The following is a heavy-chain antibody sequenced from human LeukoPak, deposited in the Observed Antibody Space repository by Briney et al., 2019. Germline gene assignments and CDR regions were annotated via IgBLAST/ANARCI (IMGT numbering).Heavy chain of an antibody. CDR3: ARDKFYYGSGSLPAFDY. V-gene: IGHV1-69*13. Sequence: ASVKVSCKASGYIFTGYYMHWVRQAPGQGLEWMGGIIPIFGTANYAQKFQGRVTITADESTSTAYMELSSLRSEDTAVYYCARDKFYYGSGSLPAFDYWGQGTLVTVSS. D-gene: IGHD3-10*01. CDR1: GYIFTGYY. J-gene: IGHJ4*02. CDR2: IIPIFGTA.